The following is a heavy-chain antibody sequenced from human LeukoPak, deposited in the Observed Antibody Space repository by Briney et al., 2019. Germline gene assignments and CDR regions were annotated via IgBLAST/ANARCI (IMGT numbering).Heavy chain of an antibody. J-gene: IGHJ6*02. CDR2: INSDGSST. V-gene: IGHV3-74*01. CDR1: GFTFSSYW. CDR3: ARGGPTGCSGGSCYAPGDYYGMDV. D-gene: IGHD2-15*01. Sequence: GGTLRLSCAASGFTFSSYWMHWVRHAPGKGLVWVSRINSDGSSTSYADSVKGRFTISRDNAKNTLYLQMNSLRAEDTAVYYCARGGPTGCSGGSCYAPGDYYGMDVWGQGTTVTVSS.